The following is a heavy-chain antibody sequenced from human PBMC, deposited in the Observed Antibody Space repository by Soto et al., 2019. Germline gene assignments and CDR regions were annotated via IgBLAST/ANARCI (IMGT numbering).Heavy chain of an antibody. CDR1: GFTFSSYA. D-gene: IGHD6-19*01. CDR3: ARGFGWLDY. CDR2: ISYDGSNK. V-gene: IGHV3-30*14. Sequence: PGGSLRLSCAASGFTFSSYAMHWVRQAPGKGLEWVAVISYDGSNKYYADSVKGRFTISRDNSKNTLYLQMGSLRAEDMAVYHCARGFGWLDYWGQGTLVTVSS. J-gene: IGHJ4*02.